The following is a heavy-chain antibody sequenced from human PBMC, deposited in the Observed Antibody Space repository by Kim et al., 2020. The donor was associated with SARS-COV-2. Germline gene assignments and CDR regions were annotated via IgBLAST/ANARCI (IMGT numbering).Heavy chain of an antibody. CDR3: ASFDYGGGSVVDY. CDR2: IWYDGSNK. V-gene: IGHV3-33*01. J-gene: IGHJ4*02. Sequence: GGSLRLSCAASGFNFSNYGMHWVRQAPGKGLEWVAVIWYDGSNKYYADSVMGRFTISRDNSKNTLYLQMNSLRAEDTAFYYCASFDYGGGSVVDYWGQGTLVTVSS. D-gene: IGHD4-17*01. CDR1: GFNFSNYG.